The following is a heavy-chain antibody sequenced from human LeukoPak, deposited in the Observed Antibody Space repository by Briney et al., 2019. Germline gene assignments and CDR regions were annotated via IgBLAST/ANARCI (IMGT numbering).Heavy chain of an antibody. CDR2: ISGSGGST. CDR3: AKGSRAQGYYFDF. CDR1: GFTFSNYA. D-gene: IGHD3-10*01. Sequence: GGSLRLSCAASGFTFSNYAMSWARQAPGKGLEWVSTISGSGGSTYYADSVKGRFTISRDNSKNTLYLQMNSLRAEDTAAYYCAKGSRAQGYYFDFWGQGTLVTVSS. J-gene: IGHJ4*02. V-gene: IGHV3-23*01.